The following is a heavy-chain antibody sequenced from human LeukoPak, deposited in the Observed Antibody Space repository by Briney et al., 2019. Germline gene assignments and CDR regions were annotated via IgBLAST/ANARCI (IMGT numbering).Heavy chain of an antibody. V-gene: IGHV5-51*01. Sequence: GESLKISCKGSGYSFTSYWIGWVRQMPGKGLEWMGIIYPGDSDTRYSPSLQGQVTISADKSITTASLQWRSLKASDTATYYCARLTPGVGATAEYWGQETPVTVSS. CDR2: IYPGDSDT. CDR3: ARLTPGVGATAEY. D-gene: IGHD1-26*01. J-gene: IGHJ4*02. CDR1: GYSFTSYW.